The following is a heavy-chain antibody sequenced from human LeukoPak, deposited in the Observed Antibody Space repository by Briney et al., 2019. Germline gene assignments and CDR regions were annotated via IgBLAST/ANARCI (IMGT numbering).Heavy chain of an antibody. D-gene: IGHD7-27*01. CDR3: AKLGSSGGFDY. CDR1: GFTLSSYW. J-gene: IGHJ4*02. CDR2: INSDGSST. Sequence: RGSLRLSCAASGFTLSSYWMHWVRQAPGKGLVWVSRINSDGSSTSYADSVKGRFTISRDNAKNTLYLQMNSLRAEDTAVYYCAKLGSSGGFDYWGQGTLVTVSS. V-gene: IGHV3-74*01.